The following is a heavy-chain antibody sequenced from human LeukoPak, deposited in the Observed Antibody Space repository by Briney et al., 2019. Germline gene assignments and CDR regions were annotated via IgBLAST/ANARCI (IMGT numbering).Heavy chain of an antibody. CDR1: GFTFSSYG. D-gene: IGHD6-13*01. V-gene: IGHV3-33*01. Sequence: GGSLRLFCAASGFTFSSYGMHWVRQAPGKGLEWVAVIWYDGRNKYYADSVKGRFTISRDNSKNTLYLQMNSLRAEDTAVYYCARGGKRAAAAPFDYWGQGTLVTVSS. J-gene: IGHJ4*02. CDR3: ARGGKRAAAAPFDY. CDR2: IWYDGRNK.